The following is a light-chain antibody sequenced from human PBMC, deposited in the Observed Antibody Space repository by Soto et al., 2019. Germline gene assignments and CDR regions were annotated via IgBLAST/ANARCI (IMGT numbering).Light chain of an antibody. Sequence: EIVLTQSPATLSLSPGERATLSCRASQFVTNNVAWYQQKPGQAPRLLISDGSNRDSGIPARFVGSASGTYLTLTITRLHHEDFAVYSCQQRDDLYTFGQGTKLPIK. J-gene: IGKJ2*01. CDR2: DGS. CDR1: QFVTNN. CDR3: QQRDDLYT. V-gene: IGKV3-11*01.